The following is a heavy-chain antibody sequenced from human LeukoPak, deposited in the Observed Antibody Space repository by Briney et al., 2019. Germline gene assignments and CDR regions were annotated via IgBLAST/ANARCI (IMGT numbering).Heavy chain of an antibody. D-gene: IGHD2-21*02. Sequence: GGSLRLSCAASGFNFANHAMSWVRQTAGKGLEWVSAISGGGGITYYADSVKGRFTISRDNSKDTLFLQMHSLRPGDTAVYYCVREDTPATANYWGQGTLVTISS. CDR3: VREDTPATANY. V-gene: IGHV3-23*01. CDR1: GFNFANHA. CDR2: ISGGGGIT. J-gene: IGHJ4*02.